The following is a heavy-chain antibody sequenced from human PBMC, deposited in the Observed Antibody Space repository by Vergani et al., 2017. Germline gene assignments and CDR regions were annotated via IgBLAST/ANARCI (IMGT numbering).Heavy chain of an antibody. V-gene: IGHV3-23*01. CDR3: ARDHRDYNNYPGTFDI. Sequence: EVKLLESGGGLVQPGGSLRLSCAASGFTFSSYAMSWVRQAPGKGLEWVSAISGSGGSTYYADSVKGRFTISRDNSKNTLYLQMNSLRAEDTAVYYCARDHRDYNNYPGTFDIWGQGSMVTVSS. CDR1: GFTFSSYA. CDR2: ISGSGGST. D-gene: IGHD5-24*01. J-gene: IGHJ3*02.